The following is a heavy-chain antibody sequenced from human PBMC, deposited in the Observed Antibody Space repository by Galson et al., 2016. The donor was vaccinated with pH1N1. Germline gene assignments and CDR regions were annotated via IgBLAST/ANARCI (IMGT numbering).Heavy chain of an antibody. D-gene: IGHD3-3*01. CDR3: ARETINYDRWSGHYDV. Sequence: SLRLSCAASGFSFTDYYMSWIRQAPGKGLEWLSYVSTSGQTIYYADSVKGRFTVSRDNAKKSVFLQMNSLTAEDTAVYYCARETINYDRWSGHYDVWGQGTAVTVSS. V-gene: IGHV3-11*01. CDR1: GFSFTDYY. CDR2: VSTSGQTI. J-gene: IGHJ6*02.